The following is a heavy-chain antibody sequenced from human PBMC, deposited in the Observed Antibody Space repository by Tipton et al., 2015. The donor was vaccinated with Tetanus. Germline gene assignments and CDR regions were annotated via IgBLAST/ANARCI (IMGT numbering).Heavy chain of an antibody. Sequence: TLSLTCTVSGDSMTRYYWSWIRQPPGKGLEWISYIFASGSTNYNPALKSRVTISMDTSKNQFSLKMSSVTAADTAVYYCARWGDASGSTNLYAFDIWGQGTMVSVSS. J-gene: IGHJ3*02. CDR3: ARWGDASGSTNLYAFDI. D-gene: IGHD3-10*01. CDR2: IFASGST. CDR1: GDSMTRYY. V-gene: IGHV4-4*08.